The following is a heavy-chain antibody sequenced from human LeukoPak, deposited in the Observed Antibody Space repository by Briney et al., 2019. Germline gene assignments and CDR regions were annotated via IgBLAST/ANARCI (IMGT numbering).Heavy chain of an antibody. CDR3: STVVYYSGSGSSNWFHP. J-gene: IGHJ5*02. Sequence: ASVKVSCKVSGYTLTELSMHWVRQAPGKGGEWMGGFDPEDGETIYAQKFQGRVTITEDTSTDTAYMELSRLRSEDTALYYCSTVVYYSGSGSSNWFHPWGPGTLVTVSS. CDR1: GYTLTELS. CDR2: FDPEDGET. V-gene: IGHV1-24*01. D-gene: IGHD3-10*01.